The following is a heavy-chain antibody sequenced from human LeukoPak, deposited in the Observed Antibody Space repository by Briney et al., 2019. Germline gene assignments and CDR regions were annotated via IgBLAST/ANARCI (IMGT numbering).Heavy chain of an antibody. CDR2: ISSSSSTI. CDR3: ARDSLYDSSGYYVY. V-gene: IGHV3-48*01. J-gene: IGHJ4*02. CDR1: GFTFSSYS. Sequence: GGSLRLSCAASGFTFSSYSMNWVRPAPGKGLEWVSYISSSSSTIYYADSVKGRFTISRDNAKNSLYLQMNSLRAEDTAVYYCARDSLYDSSGYYVYWGQGTLVTVSS. D-gene: IGHD3-22*01.